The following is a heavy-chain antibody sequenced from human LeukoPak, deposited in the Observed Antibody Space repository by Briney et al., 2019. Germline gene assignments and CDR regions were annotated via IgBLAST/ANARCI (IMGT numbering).Heavy chain of an antibody. D-gene: IGHD6-13*01. CDR2: VTHAAIL. Sequence: SETLSLTCAVSGGGSFTDSSWDWIRQSPGKGLEWVGEVTHAAILNYNPSLKGRIAISVDTSKNQVSLKLDSMTAADTAMYYCARDRGEAAGLDHWGQGTLVTVSS. CDR1: GGGSFTDSS. J-gene: IGHJ4*02. V-gene: IGHV4-34*01. CDR3: ARDRGEAAGLDH.